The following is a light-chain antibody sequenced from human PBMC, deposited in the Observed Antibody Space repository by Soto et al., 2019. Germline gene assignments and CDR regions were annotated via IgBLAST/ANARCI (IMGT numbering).Light chain of an antibody. J-gene: IGKJ1*01. Sequence: EIVMTQSPATLSVSPGERATLSCRAGQSGSSILAWYQQKPGQAPRLLIYGASTRATGIPDRFSGSGSGTDFTLTISRLEPEDFAVYYCQQYGSSGTFGQGTKVDI. CDR3: QQYGSSGT. CDR2: GAS. CDR1: QSGSSI. V-gene: IGKV3-20*01.